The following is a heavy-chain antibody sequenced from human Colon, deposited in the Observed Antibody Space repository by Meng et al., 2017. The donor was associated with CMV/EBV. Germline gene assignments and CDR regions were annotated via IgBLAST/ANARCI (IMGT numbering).Heavy chain of an antibody. D-gene: IGHD3-3*01. CDR2: IIPILGIA. CDR1: GYTFTDYY. Sequence: SVKVSCKTSGYTFTDYYIHWVRQAPGQGLEWMGGIIPILGIANYAQKFQGRVTITADKSTSTAYMELSSLRSEDTAVYYCARARDFWSGYYTDAFDIWGQGTMVTVSS. CDR3: ARARDFWSGYYTDAFDI. V-gene: IGHV1-69*10. J-gene: IGHJ3*02.